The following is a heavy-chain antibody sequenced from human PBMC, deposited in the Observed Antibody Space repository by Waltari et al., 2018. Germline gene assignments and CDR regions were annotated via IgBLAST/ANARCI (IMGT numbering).Heavy chain of an antibody. CDR2: ISSSSSYI. D-gene: IGHD1-26*01. CDR3: ARREGSHRPEDY. V-gene: IGHV3-21*01. CDR1: GFTFSSYS. J-gene: IGHJ4*02. Sequence: EVQLVESGGGLVKPGGSLRLSCAASGFTFSSYSMNWVRQAPGKGLECVSSISSSSSYIYYADSVKGRFTISRDNAKNSLYLQMNSLRAEDTAVYYCARREGSHRPEDYWGQGTLVTVSS.